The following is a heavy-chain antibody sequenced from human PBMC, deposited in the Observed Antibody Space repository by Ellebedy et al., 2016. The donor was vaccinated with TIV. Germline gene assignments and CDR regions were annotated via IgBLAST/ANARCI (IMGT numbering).Heavy chain of an antibody. Sequence: GGSLRLXXAASGFTFSSYGMHWVRQAPGKGLEWVAVISYDGSNKYYADSVKGRFTISRDNSKNTLYLQMNSLRAEDTAVYYCAKDVFSGWELPGYWGQGTLVTVSS. D-gene: IGHD1-26*01. J-gene: IGHJ4*02. CDR2: ISYDGSNK. V-gene: IGHV3-30*18. CDR3: AKDVFSGWELPGY. CDR1: GFTFSSYG.